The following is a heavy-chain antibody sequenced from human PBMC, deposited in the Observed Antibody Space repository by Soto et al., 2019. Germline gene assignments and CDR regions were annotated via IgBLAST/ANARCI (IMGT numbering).Heavy chain of an antibody. Sequence: QVQLQESGPGLVKPSQTLSLTCTVSGDSIRRGASFWTWIRQPPGKRLEWIGYMHLSGTSFYNPSLKSRLTMSVDQSKITLSLALSSVTAADTAVDYCARTTYYDFRRINDWGQGTLVTVSA. CDR3: ARTTYYDFRRIND. CDR1: GDSIRRGASF. J-gene: IGHJ4*02. CDR2: MHLSGTS. V-gene: IGHV4-30-4*01. D-gene: IGHD3-3*01.